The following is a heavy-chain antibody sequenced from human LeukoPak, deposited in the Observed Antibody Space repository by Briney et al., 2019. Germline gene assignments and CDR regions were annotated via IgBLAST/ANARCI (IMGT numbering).Heavy chain of an antibody. V-gene: IGHV1-2*06. Sequence: GASVKVSCKASGYTFTGYYIHWVRQAPGQGLEWMGRINPNSGGTNYAQKFQGRVTMARDTSISTAYMELSSLRADDTAVYYCARSGFSDIRGSNDAFDIWGQGTMVTVSS. CDR2: INPNSGGT. CDR3: ARSGFSDIRGSNDAFDI. J-gene: IGHJ3*02. D-gene: IGHD3-22*01. CDR1: GYTFTGYY.